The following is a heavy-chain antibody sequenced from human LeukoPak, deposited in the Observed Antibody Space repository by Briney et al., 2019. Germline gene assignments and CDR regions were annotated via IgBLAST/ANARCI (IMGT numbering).Heavy chain of an antibody. D-gene: IGHD3-16*01. CDR2: IYYSGST. J-gene: IGHJ4*02. CDR3: ARWGSITTARFDY. CDR1: GGSISSYY. Sequence: SETLSLTCTVSGGSISSYYWSWIRQPPGKGLEWIGYIYYSGSTNYNPSLKSRVTISVDTSKNQFALELSSVTAADTAVYYCARWGSITTARFDYWGQGTLVTVSS. V-gene: IGHV4-59*01.